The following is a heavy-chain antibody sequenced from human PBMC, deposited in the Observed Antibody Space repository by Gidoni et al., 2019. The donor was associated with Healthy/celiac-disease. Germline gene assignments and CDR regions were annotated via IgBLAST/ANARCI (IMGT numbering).Heavy chain of an antibody. Sequence: QVPLVESGGVVVHPGRSLSLPCESSGFTFTGYASHWVRQVPGKGLEWVAVRSYDGSNKYYADSVKGRFTISRDNSKNTLYLQMNSLRAEDTAVYYGARAGESSGWYNWFDPWGQGTLVTVSS. J-gene: IGHJ5*02. V-gene: IGHV3-30-3*01. CDR1: GFTFTGYA. D-gene: IGHD6-19*01. CDR2: RSYDGSNK. CDR3: ARAGESSGWYNWFDP.